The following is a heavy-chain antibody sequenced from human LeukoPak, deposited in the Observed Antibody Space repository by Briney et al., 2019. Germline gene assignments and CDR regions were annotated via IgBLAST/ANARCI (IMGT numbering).Heavy chain of an antibody. CDR1: GGSFSGYY. CDR2: INHSGST. CDR3: ASHSIAAAGISY. D-gene: IGHD6-13*01. J-gene: IGHJ4*02. Sequence: PSETLSLTCAVYGGSFSGYYWSWIRQPPGKGLEWIGEINHSGSTNYNPSLKSRVTISVDTSKNQFSLKLSSVTAADTAVYYCASHSIAAAGISYWGQGTLVTVSS. V-gene: IGHV4-34*01.